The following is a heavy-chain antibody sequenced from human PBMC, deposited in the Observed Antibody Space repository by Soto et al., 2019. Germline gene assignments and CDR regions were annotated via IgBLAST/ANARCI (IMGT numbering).Heavy chain of an antibody. J-gene: IGHJ6*03. Sequence: EVQLVESGGGLVQPGGSLRLSCAASGFTFSSYSMNWVRQAPGKGLEWVSYISSSSSTIYYADSVKGRFTISRDNAKNSLYLKMTSLRAEDTAVYYCARGEVYCSSTSCYARYYYMDVWGKGATVTVSS. CDR2: ISSSSSTI. CDR3: ARGEVYCSSTSCYARYYYMDV. V-gene: IGHV3-48*01. CDR1: GFTFSSYS. D-gene: IGHD2-2*01.